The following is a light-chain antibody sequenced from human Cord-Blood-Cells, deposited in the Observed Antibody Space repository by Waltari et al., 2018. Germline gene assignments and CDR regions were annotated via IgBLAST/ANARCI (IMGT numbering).Light chain of an antibody. CDR3: QVWDSSSDHYV. CDR1: NIGSKS. J-gene: IGLJ1*01. V-gene: IGLV3-21*04. Sequence: SYVLPQPPSVSVAPGKTARIPCGGNNIGSKSVHWYKQKPGQAPVLVIYYDSDRPSGIPERFSGSNSGNTATLTISRVEAGDEADYYCQVWDSSSDHYVFGTGTKVTVL. CDR2: YDS.